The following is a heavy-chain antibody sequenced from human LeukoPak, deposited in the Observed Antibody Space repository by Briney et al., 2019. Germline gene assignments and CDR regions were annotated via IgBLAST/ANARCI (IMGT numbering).Heavy chain of an antibody. J-gene: IGHJ3*02. V-gene: IGHV1-69*06. Sequence: GASVKVSCKASGGTFSSYAITWVRQAPGQGLEWMGGIIPIFGTVNSAQKFQGRVTITADKSTSTAYMELSSLRSEDTAVYYCARRRAGPEGAFDIWGQGTLVTASS. CDR1: GGTFSSYA. CDR3: ARRRAGPEGAFDI. D-gene: IGHD6-19*01. CDR2: IIPIFGTV.